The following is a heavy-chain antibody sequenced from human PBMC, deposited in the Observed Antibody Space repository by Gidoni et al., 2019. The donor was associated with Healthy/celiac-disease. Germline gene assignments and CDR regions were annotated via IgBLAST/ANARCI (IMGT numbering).Heavy chain of an antibody. CDR3: ARERCGGDCYSPSHPYDY. D-gene: IGHD2-21*02. J-gene: IGHJ4*02. CDR1: GYTFTGYY. V-gene: IGHV1-2*02. CDR2: INPNSGGT. Sequence: QVQLVQSGAEVKKPGASVKVSCKASGYTFTGYYMHWVRQAPGQGLEWMGWINPNSGGTNYAQKFQGRVTMTRDTSISTAYMELSRLRSDDTAVYYCARERCGGDCYSPSHPYDYWGQGTLVTVSS.